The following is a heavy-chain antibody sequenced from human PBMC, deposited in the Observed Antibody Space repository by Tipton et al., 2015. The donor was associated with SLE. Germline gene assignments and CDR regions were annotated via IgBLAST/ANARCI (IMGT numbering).Heavy chain of an antibody. J-gene: IGHJ6*02. CDR3: ARDEVAARPGTFYGMDV. Sequence: TLSLTCAVYGGSFSGYYWSWIRQPPGKGLEWIGEINHSGSTNYNPSLKSRVTISVGTSKNQFSLKLSSVTAADTAVYYCARDEVAARPGTFYGMDVWGQGTTVTVSS. V-gene: IGHV4-34*01. CDR2: INHSGST. D-gene: IGHD6-6*01. CDR1: GGSFSGYY.